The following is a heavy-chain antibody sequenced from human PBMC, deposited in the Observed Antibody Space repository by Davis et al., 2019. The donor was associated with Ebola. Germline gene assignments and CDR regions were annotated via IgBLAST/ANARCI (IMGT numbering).Heavy chain of an antibody. V-gene: IGHV3-30*03. J-gene: IGHJ6*02. D-gene: IGHD2-15*01. CDR2: ISYDGSNK. CDR3: ARDTPFTDTYGMDV. Sequence: LSLTCAASGFTFSSYGMHWVRQAPGKGLEWVAVISYDGSNKYYADSVKGRFTISRDNSKNTLYLQMNSLRAEDTAVYYCARDTPFTDTYGMDVWGQGTTVTVSS. CDR1: GFTFSSYG.